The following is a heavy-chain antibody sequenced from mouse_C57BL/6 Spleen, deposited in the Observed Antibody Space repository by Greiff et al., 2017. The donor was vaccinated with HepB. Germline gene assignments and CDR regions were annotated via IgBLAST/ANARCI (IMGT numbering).Heavy chain of an antibody. CDR2: INPNNGGT. J-gene: IGHJ3*01. D-gene: IGHD2-3*01. Sequence: EVQLQESGPELVKPGASVKIPCKASGYTFTDYNMDWVKQSHGKSLEWIGDINPNNGGTIYNQKFKGKATLTVDKSSSTAYMELRSLTSEDTAVYYCARHDPWFAYWGQGTLVTVSA. V-gene: IGHV1-18*01. CDR1: GYTFTDYN. CDR3: ARHDPWFAY.